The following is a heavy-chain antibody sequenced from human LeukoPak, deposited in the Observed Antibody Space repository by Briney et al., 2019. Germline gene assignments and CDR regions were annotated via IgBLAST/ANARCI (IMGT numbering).Heavy chain of an antibody. CDR1: GGSFSGYY. V-gene: IGHV4-34*01. CDR2: INHSGST. CDR3: ARAGPLLLRFGELPFDP. Sequence: SETLSLTCAVYGGSFSGYYWSWIRQPPGKGLEWIGEINHSGSTNYNPSLKSRVTISVDTSKDQFSLKLSSVTAADTAVYYCARAGPLLLRFGELPFDPWGQGTLVTVSS. J-gene: IGHJ5*02. D-gene: IGHD3-10*01.